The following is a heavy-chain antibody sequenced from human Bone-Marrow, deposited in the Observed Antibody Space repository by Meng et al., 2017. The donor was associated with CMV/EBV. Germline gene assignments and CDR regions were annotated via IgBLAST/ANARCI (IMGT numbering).Heavy chain of an antibody. CDR2: FDPEDGET. D-gene: IGHD2-2*01. CDR3: ATVGEYPYYFDY. Sequence: QVQLVQSGAEVKKPGASVKVSCKASGYTFTGYYMHWVRQAPGKGLEWMGGFDPEDGETIYAQKFQGRVTMTEDTSTDTAYMELSSLRSEDTAVYYCATVGEYPYYFDYWGQGTLVTVSS. CDR1: GYTFTGYY. J-gene: IGHJ4*02. V-gene: IGHV1-24*01.